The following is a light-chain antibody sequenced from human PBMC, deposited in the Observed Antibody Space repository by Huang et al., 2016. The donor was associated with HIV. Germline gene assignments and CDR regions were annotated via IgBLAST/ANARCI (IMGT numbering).Light chain of an antibody. CDR1: QSLLSSDGDTF. J-gene: IGKJ1*01. Sequence: VVMTQAPLSLPVTLGQPASIFCKSSQSLLSSDGDTFLNWFQQRPGQSPRRLIYQVSIRGSGVPRRFSGSGSGTLFTLRINPVEAEDVAIYYCMQGTHWPGTFGPGTKMDI. V-gene: IGKV2-30*01. CDR3: MQGTHWPGT. CDR2: QVS.